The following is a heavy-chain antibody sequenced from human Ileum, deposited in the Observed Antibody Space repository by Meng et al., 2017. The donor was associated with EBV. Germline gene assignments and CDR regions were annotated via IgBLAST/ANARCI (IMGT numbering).Heavy chain of an antibody. V-gene: IGHV1-8*01. CDR1: GYTFTNYD. J-gene: IGHJ4*02. CDR2: MNPKTGTA. CDR3: VRTLERGDY. D-gene: IGHD5-24*01. Sequence: QRWQAGAELKKPGASVKFSCKASGYTFTNYDISWVRQATGQGLEWMGWMNPKTGTAHYAQKFQGRVSMTRDTSITTAYMELSSLTSEDTAVYYCVRTLERGDYWGQGTLVTVSS.